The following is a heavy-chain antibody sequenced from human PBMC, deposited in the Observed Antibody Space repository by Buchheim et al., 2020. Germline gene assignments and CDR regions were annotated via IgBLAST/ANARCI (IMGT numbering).Heavy chain of an antibody. CDR3: AHRPVGFDWYFDL. Sequence: QVTLRESGPALVKPTQTLTLTCTFSGFSLSTSGMCVSWIRQPPGKALEWLALIDWDDKYYSTSLKTRLTISKDTSKNQVVLTMTNMDPVDTATYYCAHRPVGFDWYFDLWGRGTL. J-gene: IGHJ2*01. CDR2: IDWDDK. V-gene: IGHV2-70*01. CDR1: GFSLSTSGMC.